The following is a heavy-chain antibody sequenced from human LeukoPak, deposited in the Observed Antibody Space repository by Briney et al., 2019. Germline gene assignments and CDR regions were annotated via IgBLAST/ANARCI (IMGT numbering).Heavy chain of an antibody. J-gene: IGHJ4*02. Sequence: PGGSLRLSCAVSGFTFSGYWMTWVRQAPGKGLEWVANIKQDGSEKYYVDSVKGRFTISRDNAKNSLYLQMNSLRAEDTAVYYCAREDGHNFFDYWGQGTLVTVSS. CDR2: IKQDGSEK. V-gene: IGHV3-7*04. CDR1: GFTFSGYW. D-gene: IGHD5-24*01. CDR3: AREDGHNFFDY.